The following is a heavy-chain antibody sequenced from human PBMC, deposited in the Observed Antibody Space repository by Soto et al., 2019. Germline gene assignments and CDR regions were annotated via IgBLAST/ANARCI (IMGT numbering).Heavy chain of an antibody. CDR2: ISSSGSTI. D-gene: IGHD4-17*01. V-gene: IGHV3-48*03. CDR1: GFTFSNYE. J-gene: IGHJ4*02. CDR3: ARVPDYGGYAY. Sequence: GGSLRLSCAASGFTFSNYEMNWVRQAPGKGLEWVSYISSSGSTIYYADSVKGRFTLSRDNAKNSLYLQMNSLRAEDTAVYYCARVPDYGGYAYWGQGALVTVSS.